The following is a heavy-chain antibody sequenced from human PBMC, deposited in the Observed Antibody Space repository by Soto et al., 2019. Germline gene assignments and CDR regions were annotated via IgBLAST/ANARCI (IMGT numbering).Heavy chain of an antibody. CDR1: GGSFRGYY. CDR3: ARGGRQQLVRTLYYGMDV. V-gene: IGHV4-34*01. J-gene: IGHJ6*02. Sequence: QVQLQQWGAGLLKPSETLSLTCAVYGGSFRGYYWSWIRQPPGKGLEWIGEINHSGGANYKPSLKSRVTISVDTSKNQSSLNLSSVTAADTAVYYCARGGRQQLVRTLYYGMDVWGQGTTVTVSS. D-gene: IGHD6-13*01. CDR2: INHSGGA.